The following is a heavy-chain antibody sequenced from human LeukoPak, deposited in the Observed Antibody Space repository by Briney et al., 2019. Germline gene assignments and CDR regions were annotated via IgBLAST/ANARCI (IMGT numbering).Heavy chain of an antibody. V-gene: IGHV1-69*01. J-gene: IGHJ4*02. D-gene: IGHD6-13*01. CDR3: AREMYSSSSLDY. CDR1: GGTFSSYA. Sequence: SVKVSCKASGGTFSSYAISWVRQAPGQGLEWMGGIIPIFGTANYAQEFQGRVTITADESTSTAYMELSSLRSEDTAVYYCAREMYSSSSLDYWGQGTLVTVSS. CDR2: IIPIFGTA.